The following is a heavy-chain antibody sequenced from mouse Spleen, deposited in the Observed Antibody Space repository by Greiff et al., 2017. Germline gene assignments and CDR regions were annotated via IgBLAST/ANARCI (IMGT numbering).Heavy chain of an antibody. J-gene: IGHJ2*01. CDR2: INYDGSST. D-gene: IGHD1-1*01. V-gene: IGHV5-16*01. CDR1: GFTFSDYY. Sequence: DVMLVESEGGLVQPGSSMKLSCTASGFTFSDYYMAWVRQVPEKGLEWVANINYDGSSTYYLDSLKSRFIISRDNAKNILYLQMSSPKSEDTATYYCARDLLLRFDYWGQGTTLTVSS. CDR3: ARDLLLRFDY.